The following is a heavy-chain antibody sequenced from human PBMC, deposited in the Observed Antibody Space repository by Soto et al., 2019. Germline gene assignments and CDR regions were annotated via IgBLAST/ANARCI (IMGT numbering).Heavy chain of an antibody. D-gene: IGHD3-16*02. CDR3: ARDYDYIWGSYRYTTFDY. CDR2: INAGNGNT. CDR1: GYTFTSYA. J-gene: IGHJ4*02. V-gene: IGHV1-3*01. Sequence: VKVSCKASGYTFTSYAMHWVRQAPGQRPEWMGWINAGNGNTKYSQKFQGRVTITRDTFASTAYMELSSLRSEDTAVYYCARDYDYIWGSYRYTTFDYWGQGTLVTVSS.